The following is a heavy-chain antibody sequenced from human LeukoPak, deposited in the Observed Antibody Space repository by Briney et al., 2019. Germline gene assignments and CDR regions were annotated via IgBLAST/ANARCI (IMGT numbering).Heavy chain of an antibody. CDR3: ARVHGDYNYFYMDV. D-gene: IGHD5-12*01. CDR2: IKQDGSEK. J-gene: IGHJ6*03. V-gene: IGHV3-7*01. Sequence: GGSLRLSCVASGFTSSAFWMSWVRRPPGKGLEWVANIKQDGSEKYYVDSVKGRFTISRDSAKNSLYLQMNSLRAEDTAVYYCARVHGDYNYFYMDVWGKGTTVTVSS. CDR1: GFTSSAFW.